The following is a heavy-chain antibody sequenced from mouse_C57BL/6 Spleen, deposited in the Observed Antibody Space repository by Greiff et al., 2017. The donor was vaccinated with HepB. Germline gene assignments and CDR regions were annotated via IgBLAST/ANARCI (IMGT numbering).Heavy chain of an antibody. Sequence: VQLQQPGAELVMPGASVKLSCKASGYTFTSYWMHWVKQRPGQGLEWIGEIDPSDSYTNYNQKFKGKSTLTVDKSSSTAYMQLSSLTSEDAAVCYCARDLRGDYWGQGTSVTVSS. CDR3: ARDLRGDY. V-gene: IGHV1-69*01. CDR2: IDPSDSYT. J-gene: IGHJ4*01. CDR1: GYTFTSYW. D-gene: IGHD6-1*01.